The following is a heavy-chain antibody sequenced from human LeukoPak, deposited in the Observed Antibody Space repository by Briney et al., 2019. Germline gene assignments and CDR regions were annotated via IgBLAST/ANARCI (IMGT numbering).Heavy chain of an antibody. CDR1: GGTFSSYA. CDR2: IIPIFGAA. V-gene: IGHV1-69*13. CDR3: ARGVRDGYNSLDY. Sequence: SVKVSCKASGGTFSSYAISWVRQAPGQGLEWMGGIIPIFGAANYAQKFQGRVTITADESTSTAYMELSSLRSEDTAVYYCARGVRDGYNSLDYWGQGTLVTVSS. D-gene: IGHD5-24*01. J-gene: IGHJ4*02.